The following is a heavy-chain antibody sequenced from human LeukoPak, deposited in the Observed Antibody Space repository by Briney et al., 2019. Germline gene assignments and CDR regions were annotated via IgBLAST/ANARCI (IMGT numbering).Heavy chain of an antibody. J-gene: IGHJ6*03. D-gene: IGHD5-24*01. Sequence: PSETLSLTCSVSGGPISGTHYWTWIRQPPGKALEWIGYIHHSGRTNYNPSLKSRVAISTDTSNKQFSLTLRSVTAADTAIYYCARGIREDDYNPDGYSYYYMDVWAKGTTVTVS. CDR3: ARGIREDDYNPDGYSYYYMDV. CDR1: GGPISGTHY. CDR2: IHHSGRT. V-gene: IGHV4-59*11.